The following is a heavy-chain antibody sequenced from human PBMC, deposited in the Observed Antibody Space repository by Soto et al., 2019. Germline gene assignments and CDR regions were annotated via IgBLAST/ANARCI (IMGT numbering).Heavy chain of an antibody. CDR2: ISYDGNNK. V-gene: IGHV3-30*18. Sequence: QVQLVESGGGVVQPGRSLRLSCAASGFTFSSYGMYWVRQAPGTGLQWVAVISYDGNNKYYADSVKGRFTISRDNSKNTLYLQMNSLRAQDTAVYYCAKSVYNWNDGFFDYWGQGTLVTVSS. D-gene: IGHD1-1*01. CDR3: AKSVYNWNDGFFDY. CDR1: GFTFSSYG. J-gene: IGHJ4*02.